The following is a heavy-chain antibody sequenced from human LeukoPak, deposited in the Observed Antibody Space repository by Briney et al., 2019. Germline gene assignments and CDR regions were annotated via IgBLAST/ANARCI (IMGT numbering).Heavy chain of an antibody. V-gene: IGHV3-30-3*01. Sequence: PGGSPRLSCAASGFTFSSYAMHWVRQAPGEGLEWVAVISYDGSNKYYADSVKGRFTISRDNSKNTLYLQMNSLRAEDTAVYYCARSTYCYDSSGYLRGGYFDYWGQGTLVTVSS. CDR2: ISYDGSNK. D-gene: IGHD3-22*01. CDR1: GFTFSSYA. J-gene: IGHJ4*02. CDR3: ARSTYCYDSSGYLRGGYFDY.